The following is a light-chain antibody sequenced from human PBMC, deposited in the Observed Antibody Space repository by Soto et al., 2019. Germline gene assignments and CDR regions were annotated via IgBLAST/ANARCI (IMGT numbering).Light chain of an antibody. J-gene: IGKJ1*01. V-gene: IGKV1-6*01. Sequence: AIQMTQSPPSLSASVGDRVTITCRASQGIRNDLSWYQQKPGKAPKFLIYPASTLQSGVPSRLSGSGSGTDFTLTISSLQPEDFATYYCLQDYNYPRTFGQGTKVEIK. CDR1: QGIRND. CDR2: PAS. CDR3: LQDYNYPRT.